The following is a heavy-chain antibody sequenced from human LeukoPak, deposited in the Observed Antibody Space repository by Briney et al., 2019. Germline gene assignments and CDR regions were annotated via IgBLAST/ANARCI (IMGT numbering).Heavy chain of an antibody. Sequence: SVKVSCKASGGTLSSYAISWVRQAPGQGLEWMGGIIPIFGTANYAQKFQGRVTITTDESTSTAYMELSGLRSEDTAVYYCARDMGRYCSSTSCYAFDIWGQGTMVTVSS. CDR2: IIPIFGTA. D-gene: IGHD2-2*01. CDR1: GGTLSSYA. J-gene: IGHJ3*02. V-gene: IGHV1-69*05. CDR3: ARDMGRYCSSTSCYAFDI.